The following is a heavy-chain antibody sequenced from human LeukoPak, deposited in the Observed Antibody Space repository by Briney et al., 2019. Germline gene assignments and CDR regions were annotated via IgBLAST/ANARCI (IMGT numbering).Heavy chain of an antibody. V-gene: IGHV4-59*01. J-gene: IGHJ4*02. D-gene: IGHD6-13*01. CDR3: ARQQLSQLYYFDN. CDR2: IYYTGST. Sequence: SETLSLTCTVTGGSISSYYWSWIRQPPGKGLEWVGYIYYTGSTNYNPSLKSRVTISVDTSKNQFSLKLSSVTAADTAVYYCARQQLSQLYYFDNWGQGTLVTVSS. CDR1: GGSISSYY.